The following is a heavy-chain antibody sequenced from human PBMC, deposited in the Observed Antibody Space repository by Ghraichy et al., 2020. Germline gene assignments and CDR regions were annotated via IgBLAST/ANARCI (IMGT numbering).Heavy chain of an antibody. J-gene: IGHJ4*02. D-gene: IGHD3-10*01. V-gene: IGHV4-31*03. CDR3: ARGGGLYFPY. CDR1: GGSISSGGYY. Sequence: LSLTCTVSGGSISSGGYYWSWIRQHPGKGLEWIGYIYFSGSAYYNPPLKSRATISLDTSKNQFSLRLSSVTAADTAVYYCARGGGLYFPYWGQGNLVTVSS. CDR2: IYFSGSA.